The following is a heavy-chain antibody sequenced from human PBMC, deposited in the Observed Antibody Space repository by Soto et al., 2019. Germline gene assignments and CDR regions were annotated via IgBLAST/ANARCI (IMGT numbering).Heavy chain of an antibody. CDR1: GGSISSYY. D-gene: IGHD2-2*01. V-gene: IGHV4-59*01. CDR3: ARASIVVVPAAIFGMICTWFDP. J-gene: IGHJ5*02. CDR2: IYYSGST. Sequence: SETLSLTCTVSGGSISSYYWSWIRQPPGKGLEWIGYIYYSGSTNYNPSLKSRVTISVDTSKNQFSLKLSSVTAADTAVYYCARASIVVVPAAIFGMICTWFDPWGQGTLVTVSS.